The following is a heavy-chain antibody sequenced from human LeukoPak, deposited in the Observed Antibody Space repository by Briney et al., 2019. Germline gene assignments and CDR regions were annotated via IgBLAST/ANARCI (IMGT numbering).Heavy chain of an antibody. CDR1: GASFSSYY. V-gene: IGHV4-59*01. CDR2: IYHSGGT. CDR3: ARGYSSSWSGAGWFAP. D-gene: IGHD6-13*01. J-gene: IGHJ5*02. Sequence: SETLSLTCVVSGASFSSYYWSWIRQSPGKGLEWIGYIYHSGGTNYNPSLKSRGTISVDTSKNHVSLKLTSVTTADTAVYYCARGYSSSWSGAGWFAPWGQGTLVTVSS.